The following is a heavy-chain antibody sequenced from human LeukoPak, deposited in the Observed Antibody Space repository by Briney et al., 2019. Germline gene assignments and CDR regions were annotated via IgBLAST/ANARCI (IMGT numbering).Heavy chain of an antibody. Sequence: SETLSLTCTVSGGSISSSSYYWGWIRQPPGKGLEWIGSIYYSGSTYYNPSLKSRVTISVDTSKNQFSLKLSSVTAADTAVYYCARQRLRYLDWLLWQFDYWGQGTLVTVSS. J-gene: IGHJ4*02. V-gene: IGHV4-39*01. CDR1: GGSISSSSYY. D-gene: IGHD3-9*01. CDR2: IYYSGST. CDR3: ARQRLRYLDWLLWQFDY.